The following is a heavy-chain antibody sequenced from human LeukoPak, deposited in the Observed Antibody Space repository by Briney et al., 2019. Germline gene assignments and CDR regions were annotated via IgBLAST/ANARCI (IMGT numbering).Heavy chain of an antibody. D-gene: IGHD6-13*01. V-gene: IGHV1-8*01. CDR3: ARGDSSSWYYYYYGMDV. CDR2: MNPNSGNT. Sequence: GASVTVACKAYGYTFTSYDINWVRQATGQGLEWMGWMNPNSGNTGYAQKFQGRVTMTRNTSISTAYMELSSLRSEDTAVYYCARGDSSSWYYYYYGMDVWGQGTTVTVSS. CDR1: GYTFTSYD. J-gene: IGHJ6*02.